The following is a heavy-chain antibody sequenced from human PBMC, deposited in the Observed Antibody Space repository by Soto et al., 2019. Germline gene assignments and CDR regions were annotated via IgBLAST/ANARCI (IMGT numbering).Heavy chain of an antibody. CDR2: IKQDGSEK. Sequence: HPGGSLRLSCAASGFTFSSYWMSWVRQAPGKGLEWVANIKQDGSEKYYVDSVKGRFTISRDNAKNSLYLQMNSLRAEDTAVYYCARDTVGNRDYGMDVWGQGTTVTVSS. J-gene: IGHJ6*02. CDR1: GFTFSSYW. D-gene: IGHD4-17*01. CDR3: ARDTVGNRDYGMDV. V-gene: IGHV3-7*03.